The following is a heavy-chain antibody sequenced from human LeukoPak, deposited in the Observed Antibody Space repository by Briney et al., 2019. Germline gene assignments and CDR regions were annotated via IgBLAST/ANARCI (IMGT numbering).Heavy chain of an antibody. Sequence: GGSLRLSCAASGFTFSNYVMSWVRQAPGKGLEWVSGISGSAGSTYYADSVKGRFTISRDNSKNTLYLQMNSLTDDDTAVYYCAKKWGVGTTTLDYFDYWGQGTLVTVSS. CDR3: AKKWGVGTTTLDYFDY. CDR1: GFTFSNYV. D-gene: IGHD1-26*01. J-gene: IGHJ4*02. CDR2: ISGSAGST. V-gene: IGHV3-23*01.